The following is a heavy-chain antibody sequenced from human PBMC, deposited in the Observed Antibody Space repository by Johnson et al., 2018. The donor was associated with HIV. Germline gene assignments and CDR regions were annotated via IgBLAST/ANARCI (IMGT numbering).Heavy chain of an antibody. J-gene: IGHJ3*02. CDR2: IYSGCSS. V-gene: IGHV3-53*02. CDR1: GFTVSSNY. Sequence: VQLVETGGGLIQPVGSLRLSCAASGFTVSSNYMSWVRQAPGKGLEWVSVIYSGCSSYYADPVKGRFTISRDNSKNTLYLQMNSLRAEDTAVYYCAREDSAFDIWGQGKMVTVSS. CDR3: AREDSAFDI.